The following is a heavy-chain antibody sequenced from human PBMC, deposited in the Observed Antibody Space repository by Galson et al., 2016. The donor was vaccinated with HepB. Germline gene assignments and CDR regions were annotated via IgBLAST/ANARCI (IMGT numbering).Heavy chain of an antibody. CDR3: ARDDSGGWYGFHYGMDV. Sequence: SETLSLTCTVSGASISGYYLSWIRQPPGKGLEWIGYIYYSGRTNYNPSLKSRVTISVDTSKNQFSLKLSSVTAADTAVYYCARDDSGGWYGFHYGMDVWGQ. J-gene: IGHJ6*02. CDR1: GASISGYY. D-gene: IGHD6-19*01. V-gene: IGHV4-59*01. CDR2: IYYSGRT.